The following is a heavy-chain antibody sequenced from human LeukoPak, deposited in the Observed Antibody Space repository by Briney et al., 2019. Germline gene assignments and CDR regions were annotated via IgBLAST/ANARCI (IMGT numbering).Heavy chain of an antibody. D-gene: IGHD6-13*01. CDR2: ISGSGGST. CDR1: GFTFSSYA. Sequence: GGSLRLSCAASGFTFSSYAMSWVRQAPGKGLEWVSAISGSGGSTYYADSVKGRFTISRDNSKNTLYLQMNSLRAEDTAVYYCAKDPAHSSSWYSVDYWGQGTLVTVSS. V-gene: IGHV3-23*01. J-gene: IGHJ4*02. CDR3: AKDPAHSSSWYSVDY.